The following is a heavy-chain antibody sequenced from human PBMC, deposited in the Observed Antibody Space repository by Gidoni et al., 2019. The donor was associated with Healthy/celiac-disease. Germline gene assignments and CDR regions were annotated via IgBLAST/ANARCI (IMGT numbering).Heavy chain of an antibody. J-gene: IGHJ4*02. CDR2: ISYDGSNK. D-gene: IGHD3-22*01. Sequence: QVQLVESGGGVVQPGRSLRLSCAASGFTFSSYAMHWVRLAPGKGLGWVAVISYDGSNKYYADSVKGRFTISRDNSKNTLYLQMNSLRAEDTAVYYCARWGANYYDSSGYSGYWGQGTLVTVSS. V-gene: IGHV3-30*04. CDR3: ARWGANYYDSSGYSGY. CDR1: GFTFSSYA.